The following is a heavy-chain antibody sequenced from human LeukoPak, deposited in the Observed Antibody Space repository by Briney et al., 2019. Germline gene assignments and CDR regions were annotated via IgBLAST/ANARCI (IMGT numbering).Heavy chain of an antibody. CDR3: AKSKYAGTKPDYYYYYGMDV. Sequence: SETLSLTGTVSGGSISSYYWSWIRQPPGKGLEWIGYIYYSGSTNYNPSLKSRVTISVDTSKNQFSLKLSSVTAADTAVYYCAKSKYAGTKPDYYYYYGMDVWGQGTTVTVSS. CDR2: IYYSGST. V-gene: IGHV4-59*13. D-gene: IGHD1-1*01. CDR1: GGSISSYY. J-gene: IGHJ6*02.